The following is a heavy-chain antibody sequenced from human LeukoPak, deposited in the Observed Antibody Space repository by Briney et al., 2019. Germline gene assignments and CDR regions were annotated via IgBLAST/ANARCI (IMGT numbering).Heavy chain of an antibody. CDR3: ARAGYSSSWFPSHFDY. V-gene: IGHV1-46*01. CDR1: GYTFTSYH. Sequence: ASVKVSCKASGYTFTSYHMHWVRQAPGQGLEWMGIINPSGGSTSYAQKFQGRVTMTRDTSTSTVYMELSSLRSEDTAVYYCARAGYSSSWFPSHFDYWGQGTLVTVSS. D-gene: IGHD6-13*01. CDR2: INPSGGST. J-gene: IGHJ4*02.